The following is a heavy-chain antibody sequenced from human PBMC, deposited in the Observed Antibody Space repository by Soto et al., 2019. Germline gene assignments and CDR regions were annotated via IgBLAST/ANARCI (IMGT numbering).Heavy chain of an antibody. D-gene: IGHD3-9*01. J-gene: IGHJ6*02. CDR1: GYTFTSYG. CDR3: ARAESHDKRAYYYYGMDV. CDR2: ISVYNGNT. V-gene: IGHV1-18*04. Sequence: QVQLVQSGAEVKKPGASVKVSCKASGYTFTSYGISWVRQAPGQGLEWMGWISVYNGNTDYAQKFQGRVTMTTDTSTSTAYMELRSLRSDDTAVYYCARAESHDKRAYYYYGMDVWGQGTTVTVSS.